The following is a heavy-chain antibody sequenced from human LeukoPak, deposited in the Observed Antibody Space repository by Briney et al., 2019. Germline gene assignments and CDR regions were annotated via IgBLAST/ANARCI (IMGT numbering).Heavy chain of an antibody. CDR1: GGSISSYY. Sequence: SSETLSLTCTVSGGSISSYYWSWIRQPPGKGLEWIGYIYTNGSTNYNPSLKSRVTISVDTSKNQFSLKLSSVTAADTAVYYCRGNWNDDLDYWGQGTLVTVSS. CDR2: IYTNGST. J-gene: IGHJ4*02. V-gene: IGHV4-4*09. D-gene: IGHD1-20*01. CDR3: RGNWNDDLDY.